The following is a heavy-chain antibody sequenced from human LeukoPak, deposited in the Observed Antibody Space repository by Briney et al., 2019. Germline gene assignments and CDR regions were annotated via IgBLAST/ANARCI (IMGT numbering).Heavy chain of an antibody. J-gene: IGHJ3*02. CDR2: IYTSGST. CDR3: ARDSADYYDSSGYFEYAFDI. V-gene: IGHV4-4*07. CDR1: GGSISSYY. D-gene: IGHD3-22*01. Sequence: NPSETLSLTCTVSGGSISSYYWSWIRQPAGKGLEWIGRIYTSGSTNYNPSLKSRVTMSVDTSKNQFSLKLSSVTAADTAVYYCARDSADYYDSSGYFEYAFDIWGQGTMVTVSS.